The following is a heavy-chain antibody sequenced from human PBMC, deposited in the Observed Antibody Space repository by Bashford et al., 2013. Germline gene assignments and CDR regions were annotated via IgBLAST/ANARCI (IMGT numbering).Heavy chain of an antibody. V-gene: IGHV1-69*06. D-gene: IGHD2-15*01. CDR2: IIPIFGTA. Sequence: SVKVSCKASGGTFSSYAISWVRQAPGQGLEWMGGIIPIFGTANYAQKFQGRVTITADKSTSTAYMELSSLRSEDTAVYYCARVGVVAATLSWFDPWGQGTLVTVSS. CDR1: GGTFSSYA. J-gene: IGHJ5*02. CDR3: ARVGVVAATLSWFDP.